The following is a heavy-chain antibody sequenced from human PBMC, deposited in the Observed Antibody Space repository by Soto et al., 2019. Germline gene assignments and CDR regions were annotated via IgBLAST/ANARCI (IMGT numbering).Heavy chain of an antibody. V-gene: IGHV4-59*01. J-gene: IGHJ4*02. CDR2: IYYSGST. CDR1: GGSISSYY. CDR3: ARQRGSGYSHFDY. D-gene: IGHD3-22*01. Sequence: QVQLQESGPGLVKPSETLSLTCTVSGGSISSYYWSWIRQPPGKGLEWMGYIYYSGSTNYNPSLKSRFTISVDTSKNQCSLKLSSVTAADTAVYYCARQRGSGYSHFDYWGQGTLVTVSS.